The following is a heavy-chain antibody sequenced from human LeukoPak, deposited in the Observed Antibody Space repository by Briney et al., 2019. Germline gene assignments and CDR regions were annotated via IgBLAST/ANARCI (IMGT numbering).Heavy chain of an antibody. CDR2: ISGSGGST. D-gene: IGHD3-10*01. J-gene: IGHJ4*02. CDR3: AKDSGGGSGSYWVDY. V-gene: IGHV3-23*01. CDR1: GFTFSSYA. Sequence: GGSLRLSCAASGFTFSSYAMSWVRQAPGKGLEWVSAISGSGGSTYYADSVKGRFTISRDNSKNTLYLQMNSLRAEDTAVYYCAKDSGGGSGSYWVDYWGQGILVTVSS.